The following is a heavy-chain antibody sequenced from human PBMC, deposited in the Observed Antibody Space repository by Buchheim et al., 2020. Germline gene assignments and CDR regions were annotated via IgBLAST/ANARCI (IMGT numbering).Heavy chain of an antibody. CDR2: INPNSGGT. Sequence: QVQLVQSGAEVKKPGASVKVSCKASGYTFTGYYMHWVRQAPGQGLEWMGWINPNSGGTNYAPKFQGRVTMTRDTSISTAYMELSRLRSDDTAVYYCARGVNYYYGMDVWGQGTT. CDR3: ARGVNYYYGMDV. D-gene: IGHD3-3*01. V-gene: IGHV1-2*02. CDR1: GYTFTGYY. J-gene: IGHJ6*02.